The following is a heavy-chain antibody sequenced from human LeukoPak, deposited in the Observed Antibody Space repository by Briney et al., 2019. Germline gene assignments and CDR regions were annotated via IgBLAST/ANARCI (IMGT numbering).Heavy chain of an antibody. J-gene: IGHJ4*02. V-gene: IGHV4-39*01. Sequence: SETLSPTCTVSGGSISSSSYYWGWIRQPPGKGLEWIGSIYYSGSTYYNPSLKSRVTISVDASKNQFSLKLSSVTAADTAVYYCARLRSSGWYSAYYFGYWGQGTLVTVSS. CDR3: ARLRSSGWYSAYYFGY. D-gene: IGHD6-19*01. CDR2: IYYSGST. CDR1: GGSISSSSYY.